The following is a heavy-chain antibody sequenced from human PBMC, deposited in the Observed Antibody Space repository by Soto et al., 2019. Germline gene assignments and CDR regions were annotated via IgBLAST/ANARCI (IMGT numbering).Heavy chain of an antibody. Sequence: PSETLSLTCAVYGGSFSGYYWTWIRQPPGTGLEWIGEINHSGSTNYNPSLKSRVTISVDTSKNQFSLKLTSVTAADTAAYYCARDKITGLFDYWGEGTLVTSSS. J-gene: IGHJ4*02. CDR2: INHSGST. CDR1: GGSFSGYY. V-gene: IGHV4-34*01. D-gene: IGHD2-8*02. CDR3: ARDKITGLFDY.